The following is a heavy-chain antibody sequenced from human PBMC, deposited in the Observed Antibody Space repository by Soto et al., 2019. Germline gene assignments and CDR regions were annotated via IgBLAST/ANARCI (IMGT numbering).Heavy chain of an antibody. V-gene: IGHV4-59*01. J-gene: IGHJ6*02. CDR3: AREGGGSSWAYYYYGMDV. CDR2: IYYSGST. CDR1: GGSISSYY. D-gene: IGHD6-13*01. Sequence: SETLSLTCTVSGGSISSYYWSWIRRPPGKGLEWIGYIYYSGSTNYNPSLKSRVTISVDTSKNQFSLKLSSVTAADTAVYYCAREGGGSSWAYYYYGMDVWGQGTTVTVSS.